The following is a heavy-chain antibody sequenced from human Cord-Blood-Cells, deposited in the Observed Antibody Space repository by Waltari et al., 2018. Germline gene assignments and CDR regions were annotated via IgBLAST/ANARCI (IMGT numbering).Heavy chain of an antibody. V-gene: IGHV1-69*09. CDR2: IIPILGIA. CDR1: GGTFRSYA. Sequence: QVQLVQSGAEVKKPGSSVKVSCKASGGTFRSYAISWVRQAPGQGLEWMGRIIPILGIANYAQKFQGRVTITADKSTSTAYMELSSLRSEDTAVYYCAREYTIFASSDYYYYYMDVWGKGTTVTVSS. D-gene: IGHD3-3*01. J-gene: IGHJ6*03. CDR3: AREYTIFASSDYYYYYMDV.